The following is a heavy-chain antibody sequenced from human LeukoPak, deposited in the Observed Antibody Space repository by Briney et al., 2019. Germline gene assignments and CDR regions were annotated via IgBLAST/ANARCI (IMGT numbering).Heavy chain of an antibody. CDR3: TRGSVYSGYD. CDR1: GGSSSGYY. CDR2: INHSGST. Sequence: SQTLSLTCAVYGGSSSGYYWRWIRQPPRKGLEWIGEINHSGSTNYTPTLKSRVPISVDTSKNQFSLKLSSVTAADTAVYYCTRGSVYSGYDWGQGTQVTVSS. J-gene: IGHJ4*02. V-gene: IGHV4-34*01. D-gene: IGHD5-12*01.